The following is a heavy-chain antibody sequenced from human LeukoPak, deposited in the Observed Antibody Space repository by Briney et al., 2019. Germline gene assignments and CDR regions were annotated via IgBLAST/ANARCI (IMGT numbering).Heavy chain of an antibody. CDR1: GGSFSGYY. CDR2: INHSGST. V-gene: IGHV4-34*01. D-gene: IGHD3/OR15-3a*01. CDR3: ARGRTGGIDY. Sequence: SETLSLTCAVYGGSFSGYYWSWIRQPPGKGLEWIGEINHSGSTNYNPSLKSRVTISVDTSKNQSSLKLSSVTAADTAVYYCARGRTGGIDYWGQGTLVTVSS. J-gene: IGHJ4*02.